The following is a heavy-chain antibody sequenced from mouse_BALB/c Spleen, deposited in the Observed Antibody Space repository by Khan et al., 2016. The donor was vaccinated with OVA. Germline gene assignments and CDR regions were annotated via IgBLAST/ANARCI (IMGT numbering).Heavy chain of an antibody. CDR1: GYSITSGYA. D-gene: IGHD1-1*01. CDR2: ISYSGVT. CDR3: ARRNYYGYYIDY. V-gene: IGHV3-2*02. Sequence: EVQLVESGPGLVKPSQSLSLTCTVTGYSITSGYAWNWIRQFPGNKLEWTGYISYSGVTSYNPSLKSRISFTRDTSKNQFFLQLNSLNTEDTATYCCARRNYYGYYIDYWGQGTTLTVSS. J-gene: IGHJ2*01.